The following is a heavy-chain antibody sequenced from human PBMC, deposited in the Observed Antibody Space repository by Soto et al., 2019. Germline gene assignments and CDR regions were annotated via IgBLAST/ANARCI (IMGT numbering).Heavy chain of an antibody. J-gene: IGHJ6*02. CDR1: GGSINNYY. CDR3: ARDPSYYDTGGYYHGTPYGMDV. CDR2: ILYSGST. D-gene: IGHD3-22*01. V-gene: IGHV4-59*01. Sequence: PSETLSLTCTVSGGSINNYYWGWIRQPPGKGLEWIGYILYSGSTNYNPSLKSRVTISVDTSKNQFSLKLSSVTAADTAVYYCARDPSYYDTGGYYHGTPYGMDVWGQGTTVTVSS.